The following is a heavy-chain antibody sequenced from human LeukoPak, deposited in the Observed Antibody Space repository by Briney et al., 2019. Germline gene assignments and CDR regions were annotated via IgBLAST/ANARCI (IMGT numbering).Heavy chain of an antibody. Sequence: PSETLSLTCPVSGCSISSSSYYWVWIRQPPGKGLEGIGSIYYSGSTYYNPSLKSRVTISVGTSKNQFSLKLSSVTAADTAVYYCAGLPYESSGYPDYWGQGTLVTVSS. CDR1: GCSISSSSYY. D-gene: IGHD3-22*01. CDR2: IYYSGST. J-gene: IGHJ4*02. CDR3: AGLPYESSGYPDY. V-gene: IGHV4-39*01.